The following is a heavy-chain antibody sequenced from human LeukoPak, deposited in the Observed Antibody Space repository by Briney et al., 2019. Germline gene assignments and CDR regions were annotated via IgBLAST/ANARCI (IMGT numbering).Heavy chain of an antibody. CDR2: IYYSGST. J-gene: IGHJ5*02. Sequence: ASETLSLTCTVSGGSISSYYWSWIRQPPGKGLEWIGYIYYSGSTNYNPSLKSRVTISVDTSKNQFSLKLSSVTAADTAVYYCAREPDGIIAAAGTGWFDPWGQGTLVTVSS. CDR1: GGSISSYY. D-gene: IGHD6-13*01. CDR3: AREPDGIIAAAGTGWFDP. V-gene: IGHV4-59*12.